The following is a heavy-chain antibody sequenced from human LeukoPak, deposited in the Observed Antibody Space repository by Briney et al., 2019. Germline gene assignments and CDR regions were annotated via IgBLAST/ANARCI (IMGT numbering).Heavy chain of an antibody. CDR3: ARGGEDGGYYWGFQLGFDP. D-gene: IGHD3-3*01. CDR1: GGSFSGYY. V-gene: IGHV4-34*01. CDR2: INHSGST. J-gene: IGHJ5*02. Sequence: PSETLSLTCAVYGGSFSGYYWSWTRQPPGKGLEWIGEINHSGSTNYNPSLKSRVTISVDTSKNQFSLKLSSVTAADTAVYYCARGGEDGGYYWGFQLGFDPWGQGTLVTVSS.